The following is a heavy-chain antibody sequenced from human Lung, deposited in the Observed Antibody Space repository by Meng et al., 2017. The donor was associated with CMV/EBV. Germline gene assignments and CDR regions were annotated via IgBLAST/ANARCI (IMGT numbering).Heavy chain of an antibody. CDR2: IYYSGST. CDR1: GGSISSSSYY. V-gene: IGHV4-39*07. J-gene: IGHJ5*02. Sequence: SXTXSLXCTVSGGSISSSSYYWGWIRQPPGKGLEWIGSIYYSGSTYYNPSLKSRVTISVDTSKNQFSLKLSSVTAADTAVYYCARGEGYQLLFSAPWGQGPLVTVSS. CDR3: ARGEGYQLLFSAP. D-gene: IGHD2-2*01.